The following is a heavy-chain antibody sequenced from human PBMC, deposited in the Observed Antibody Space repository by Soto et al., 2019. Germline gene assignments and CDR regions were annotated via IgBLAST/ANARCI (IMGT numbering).Heavy chain of an antibody. Sequence: SETLSLTCAVSGGSISSSNWWSWVRQPPGKGLEWIGEIYHSGSTNYNPSLKSRVTISVDKSKNQFSLKLSSVTAADTAVYYCARIAAAGYYYYGMDVWGQRTTVTVSS. CDR2: IYHSGST. V-gene: IGHV4-4*02. CDR3: ARIAAAGYYYYGMDV. D-gene: IGHD6-13*01. J-gene: IGHJ6*02. CDR1: GGSISSSNW.